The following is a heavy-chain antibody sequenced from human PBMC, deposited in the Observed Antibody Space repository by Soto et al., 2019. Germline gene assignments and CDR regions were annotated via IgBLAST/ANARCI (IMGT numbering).Heavy chain of an antibody. CDR1: GGSFSGYY. J-gene: IGHJ6*02. D-gene: IGHD3-3*01. CDR3: ARSRRITIFGVPLTF. Sequence: SETLSLTCAVYGGSFSGYYWSWIRQPPGKGLEWIGEINHSGSTNYNPSLKSRVTISVDTSKNQFSLKLSSVTAADTAVYYCARSRRITIFGVPLTFWGQGTTVTVSS. CDR2: INHSGST. V-gene: IGHV4-34*01.